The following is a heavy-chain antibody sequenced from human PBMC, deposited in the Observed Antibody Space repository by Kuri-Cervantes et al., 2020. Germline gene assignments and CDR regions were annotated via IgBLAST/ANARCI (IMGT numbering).Heavy chain of an antibody. CDR1: GFTFSNAW. V-gene: IGHV3-53*01. J-gene: IGHJ4*02. Sequence: GGSLRLSCAASGFTFSNAWMSWVRQAPGKGLEWVSVIYSGGSTYYADSVKGRFTISRDNSKNTLYLQMNSLRAEDTAVYYCARMEIGMFDYWGQGTLVTVSS. D-gene: IGHD2-21*01. CDR3: ARMEIGMFDY. CDR2: IYSGGST.